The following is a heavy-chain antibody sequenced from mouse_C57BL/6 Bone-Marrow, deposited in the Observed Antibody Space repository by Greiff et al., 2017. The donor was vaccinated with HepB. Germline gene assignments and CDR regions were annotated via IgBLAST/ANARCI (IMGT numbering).Heavy chain of an antibody. CDR1: GFSLTSYG. D-gene: IGHD1-1*01. CDR3: ARHGIYYYGSSYFSYAMDY. Sequence: VMLVESGPGLVAPSQSLSITCTVSGFSLTSYGVHWVRQPPGKGLEWLVVIWSDGSTTYNSALKSRLSISKDNSKSQVFLKMNSLQTDDTAMYYCARHGIYYYGSSYFSYAMDYWGQGTSVTVSS. J-gene: IGHJ4*01. CDR2: IWSDGST. V-gene: IGHV2-6-1*01.